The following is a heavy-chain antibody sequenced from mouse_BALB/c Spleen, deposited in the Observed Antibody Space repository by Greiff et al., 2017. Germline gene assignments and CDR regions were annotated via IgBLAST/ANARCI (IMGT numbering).Heavy chain of an antibody. CDR1: GFTFSSYY. V-gene: IGHV5-6-2*01. Sequence: EVMLVESGGGLVKLGGSLKLSCAASGFTFSSYYMSWVRQTPEKRLELVAAINSNGGSTYYPDTVKGRFTISRDNAKNTLYLQMSSLKSEDTALYYCASLRRGGAMDYWGQGTSVTVSS. CDR3: ASLRRGGAMDY. D-gene: IGHD2-12*01. CDR2: INSNGGST. J-gene: IGHJ4*01.